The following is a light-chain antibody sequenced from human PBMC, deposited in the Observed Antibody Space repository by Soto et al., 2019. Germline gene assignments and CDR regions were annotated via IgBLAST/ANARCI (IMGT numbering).Light chain of an antibody. CDR3: QQSYSTLSIS. V-gene: IGKV1-39*01. J-gene: IGKJ5*01. CDR1: HSVSSSY. CDR2: AAS. Sequence: TQSPGTLSLSPGERATLSCRASHSVSSSYLAWYQQKPGKAPNLLIYAASTLQNGVPSRFSGSGSGTDFTLTISSLQPEDFATYYCQQSYSTLSISFGQGTRLEIK.